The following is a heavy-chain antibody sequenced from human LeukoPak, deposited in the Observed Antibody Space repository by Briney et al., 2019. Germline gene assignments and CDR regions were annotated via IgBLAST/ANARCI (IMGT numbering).Heavy chain of an antibody. CDR1: GYTFTTYN. CDR3: ARDLGISGWYAPPLGYFDY. Sequence: GASVKVSCKASGYTFTTYNINWGRQARGQGLEWMGGNTPNSGGANYAQKFQGRVTMTRDTSISTTYMELSRLRSDDTAVYYCARDLGISGWYAPPLGYFDYWGQGTLVTVSS. J-gene: IGHJ4*02. D-gene: IGHD6-19*01. V-gene: IGHV1-2*02. CDR2: NTPNSGGA.